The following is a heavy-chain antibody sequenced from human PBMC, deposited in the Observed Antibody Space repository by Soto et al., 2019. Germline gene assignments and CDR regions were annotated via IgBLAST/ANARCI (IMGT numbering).Heavy chain of an antibody. V-gene: IGHV4-59*01. CDR2: IHDSGST. D-gene: IGHD3-22*01. CDR3: ARVRGYYDSTGYLYYFDY. J-gene: IGHJ4*02. Sequence: SETLSLTCTVFGGSINGFYWSWIRQPPGKGLECIAYIHDSGSTKYNSSVKSRVTISVDKSKNQFSLDLSSVTAADTAVYYCARVRGYYDSTGYLYYFDYWGQGALVTVSS. CDR1: GGSINGFY.